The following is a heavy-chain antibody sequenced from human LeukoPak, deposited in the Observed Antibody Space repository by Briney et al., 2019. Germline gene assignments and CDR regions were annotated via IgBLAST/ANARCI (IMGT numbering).Heavy chain of an antibody. CDR2: ISYSGSA. J-gene: IGHJ5*02. V-gene: IGHV4-31*03. CDR1: GDSISTGSYY. CDR3: PRVGSVWYWLYP. D-gene: IGHD6-13*01. Sequence: SQTLSLTCSVSGDSISTGSYYWSWIRQPPGKGLEWIGFISYSGSAHYNPSLKSRVTISLDTSKNQVSLKLSSVTAADTAVYYCPRVGSVWYWLYPWGQGTLVTVSS.